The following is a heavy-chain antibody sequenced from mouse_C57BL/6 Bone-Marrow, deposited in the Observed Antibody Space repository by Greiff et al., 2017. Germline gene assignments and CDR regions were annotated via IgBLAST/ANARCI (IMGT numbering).Heavy chain of an antibody. CDR3: AREENAYYSNLWYFDV. CDR2: INPSNGGT. J-gene: IGHJ1*03. D-gene: IGHD2-5*01. CDR1: GYTFTSYW. Sequence: QVQLQQPGPELVKPGASVKLSCKASGYTFTSYWMHWVKQRPGQGLEWIGNINPSNGGTNYNEKFKSKATLTVDKSSSTAYMQLSSLTSEDSAVYYCAREENAYYSNLWYFDVWGTGTTVTVSS. V-gene: IGHV1-53*01.